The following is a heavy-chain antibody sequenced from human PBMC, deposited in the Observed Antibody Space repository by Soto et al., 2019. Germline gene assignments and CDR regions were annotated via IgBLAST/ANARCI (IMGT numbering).Heavy chain of an antibody. Sequence: EVQLVESGGGLVQPGGSLRLSCAASGFTFSSYEMNWVRQAPGKGLEWVSYISSSGSTIYYADSVKGRFTISRYNAKNSLYLQMNSLRAEDTAVYYCARGRGGLRFLEWISFDYWGQGTLVTVSS. D-gene: IGHD3-3*01. V-gene: IGHV3-48*03. CDR1: GFTFSSYE. CDR3: ARGRGGLRFLEWISFDY. CDR2: ISSSGSTI. J-gene: IGHJ4*02.